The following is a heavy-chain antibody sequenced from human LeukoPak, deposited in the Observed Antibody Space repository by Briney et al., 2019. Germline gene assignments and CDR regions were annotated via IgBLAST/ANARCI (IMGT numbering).Heavy chain of an antibody. J-gene: IGHJ4*02. CDR3: ASGPRGNYVWGSYRSFDY. CDR2: IYGGGST. V-gene: IGHV3-53*01. Sequence: GGSLRLSCAASGFTVSSNYMSWVRQAPGKGLEWVSVIYGGGSTYYADSVKGRFTISRDNSKNTLYLQMNSLRAEDTAVYYCASGPRGNYVWGSYRSFDYWGQGTLVTVSS. D-gene: IGHD3-16*02. CDR1: GFTVSSNY.